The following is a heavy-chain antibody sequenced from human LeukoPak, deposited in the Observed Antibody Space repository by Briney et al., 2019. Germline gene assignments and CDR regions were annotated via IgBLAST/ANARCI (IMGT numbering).Heavy chain of an antibody. V-gene: IGHV3-21*01. Sequence: GGSLRLSCAASGFNLNSYMLNWVRQAPGKGLKWVSSISSTGSYIYYADSVKGRFTISRDNAKNSLYLQMNSLRAEDTAVYYCASRSDYSSSWEDYWGQGTLVTVSS. CDR2: ISSTGSYI. CDR1: GFNLNSYM. D-gene: IGHD6-13*01. CDR3: ASRSDYSSSWEDY. J-gene: IGHJ4*02.